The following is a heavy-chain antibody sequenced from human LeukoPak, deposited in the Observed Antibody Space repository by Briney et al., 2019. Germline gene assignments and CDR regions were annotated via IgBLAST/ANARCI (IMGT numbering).Heavy chain of an antibody. CDR2: ISSSSSSYI. CDR1: GFTFSSYS. CDR3: ARAIAEGKYGDYGLGY. D-gene: IGHD4-17*01. Sequence: GGSLRLSCAASGFTFSSYSKNWVRQAPGKGLEWVSSISSSSSSYIYYADPVKGRFTISSDNAKNSLYLQMNSLRAEDTAVYYCARAIAEGKYGDYGLGYWGQGTLVTVSS. V-gene: IGHV3-21*01. J-gene: IGHJ4*02.